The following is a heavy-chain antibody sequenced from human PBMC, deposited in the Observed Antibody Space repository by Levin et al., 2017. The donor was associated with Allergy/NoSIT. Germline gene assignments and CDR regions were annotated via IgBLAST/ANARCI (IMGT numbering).Heavy chain of an antibody. CDR1: GFTFGDYA. J-gene: IGHJ4*02. D-gene: IGHD6-19*01. CDR2: IRNKAYGGAT. V-gene: IGHV3-49*03. CDR3: ARFEGWASTPFDC. Sequence: PGGSLRLSCTASGFTFGDYALSWFRQAPGKGLQWVSFIRNKAYGGATEYAAYLNGRFTISRDDSKSIAYLQMNSLKSEDTAVYYCARFEGWASTPFDCWGQGTLVTVSS.